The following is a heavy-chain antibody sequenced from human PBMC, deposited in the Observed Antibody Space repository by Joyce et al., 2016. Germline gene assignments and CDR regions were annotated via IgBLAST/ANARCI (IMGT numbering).Heavy chain of an antibody. J-gene: IGHJ6*02. Sequence: EVQLVESGEGLVQPGGSLRLSCAASGFTFSHYWMNWVRQAPGKGLEWVANIRQDGSETYYVDSVRGRFTISRDNAKNSLYLQMNGLGAEDTAVYYCAREGMTIFGVAFYGMDVWGQGTTVTVSS. V-gene: IGHV3-7*03. CDR3: AREGMTIFGVAFYGMDV. D-gene: IGHD3-3*01. CDR2: IRQDGSET. CDR1: GFTFSHYW.